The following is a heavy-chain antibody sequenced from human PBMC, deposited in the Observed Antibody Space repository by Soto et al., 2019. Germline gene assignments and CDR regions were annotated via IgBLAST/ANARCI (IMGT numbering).Heavy chain of an antibody. CDR2: IYWDDDK. D-gene: IGHD4-17*01. CDR3: AHSYGDYVLLDY. Sequence: SGHTLVNPTQTLTLTCTFSGFSLSTSGVGVVWIRQPPGKALEWLALIYWDDDKRYSQSLKSRLTITKDTSKNQVVLTMTNMDPVDTATYYCAHSYGDYVLLDYWGQGTLVTVSS. V-gene: IGHV2-5*02. CDR1: GFSLSTSGVG. J-gene: IGHJ4*02.